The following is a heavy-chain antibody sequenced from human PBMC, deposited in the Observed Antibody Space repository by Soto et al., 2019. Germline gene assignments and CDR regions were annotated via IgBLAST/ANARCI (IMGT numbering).Heavy chain of an antibody. V-gene: IGHV4-39*01. Sequence: QLQESGPGLLKPSDPLSLTCTVSGGSISSGGYYWAWIRQPPEKGVGWLGHFFYGGNTHYNRSLMSPVPIVEDTSKNQFPLIFNSVTATDTAVYYCARAGYRLGESSFYRDFDSWGQGILVTVSS. CDR3: ARAGYRLGESSFYRDFDS. CDR1: GGSISSGGYY. CDR2: FFYGGNT. J-gene: IGHJ4*02. D-gene: IGHD3-16*02.